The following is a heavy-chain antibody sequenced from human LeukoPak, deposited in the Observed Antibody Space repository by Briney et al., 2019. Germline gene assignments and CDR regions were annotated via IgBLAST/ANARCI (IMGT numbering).Heavy chain of an antibody. J-gene: IGHJ6*03. CDR3: ARAGIAARGDNYYMDV. V-gene: IGHV1-69*05. Sequence: ASVKVSSKASGGTFSSYAISWVRQAPGQGLEWMGGIIPIFSTANYVLKFQGRVTITTDESTSTAYMELSSLRSEDTAVYYCARAGIAARGDNYYMDVWGKGTTVTVSS. CDR2: IIPIFSTA. D-gene: IGHD6-13*01. CDR1: GGTFSSYA.